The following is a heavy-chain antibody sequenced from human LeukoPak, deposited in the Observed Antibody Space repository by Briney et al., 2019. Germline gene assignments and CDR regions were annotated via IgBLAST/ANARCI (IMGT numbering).Heavy chain of an antibody. D-gene: IGHD6-19*01. Sequence: GGSLRLSCAASGFTFSSYGMHWVRQAPGKGLEWVAVISYDGSNKYYADSVKGRFTISRDNSKNTLYLQMNSLRAEDTAVYYCAKGPSSGWPDGVDYWGQGTLVTVSS. CDR1: GFTFSSYG. J-gene: IGHJ4*02. CDR2: ISYDGSNK. CDR3: AKGPSSGWPDGVDY. V-gene: IGHV3-30*18.